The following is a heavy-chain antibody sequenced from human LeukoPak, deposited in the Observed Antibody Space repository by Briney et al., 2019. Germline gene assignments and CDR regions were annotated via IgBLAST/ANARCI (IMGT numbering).Heavy chain of an antibody. CDR1: GYTFTSYG. CDR3: AREGASSGYYSNWFDP. CDR2: ISAYNGNT. J-gene: IGHJ5*02. Sequence: ASVKVSCKASGYTFTSYGISWVRQAPGQGLEWMGWISAYNGNTNYAQKLQGRVTMTTDTSTSTAYMELSRLRSDDTAVYYCAREGASSGYYSNWFDPWGQGTLVTVSS. V-gene: IGHV1-18*01. D-gene: IGHD3-22*01.